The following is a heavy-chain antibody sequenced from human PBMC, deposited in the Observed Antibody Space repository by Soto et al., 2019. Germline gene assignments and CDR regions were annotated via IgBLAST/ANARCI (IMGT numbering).Heavy chain of an antibody. Sequence: SEGLSRTSALDGDSVCSRSRGREVRQPPGKGLDWLGEVYHRGSTNCNPSLKSRVTRSVAKSKNQFSLKLSSVTAADTAVYYCARSPDSSGYYPSLFFYGMGV. D-gene: IGHD3-22*01. CDR3: ARSPDSSGYYPSLFFYGMGV. V-gene: IGHV4-4*02. CDR2: VYHRGST. CDR1: GDSVCSRSR. J-gene: IGHJ6*01.